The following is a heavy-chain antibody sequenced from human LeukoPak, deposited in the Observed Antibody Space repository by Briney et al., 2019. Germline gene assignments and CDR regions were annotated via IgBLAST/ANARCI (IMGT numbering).Heavy chain of an antibody. CDR1: GFTFSSYA. J-gene: IGHJ4*02. CDR2: ISGSGGST. V-gene: IGHV3-23*01. CDR3: AKFSRYFDWLSYFDY. Sequence: GSLRLSCAASGFTFSSYAMSWVRQAPGKGLEWVSAISGSGGSTYYADSVKGRFTISRDNSKNTLYLQMNSLRAEDTAVYYCAKFSRYFDWLSYFDYWGQGTLVTVSS. D-gene: IGHD3-9*01.